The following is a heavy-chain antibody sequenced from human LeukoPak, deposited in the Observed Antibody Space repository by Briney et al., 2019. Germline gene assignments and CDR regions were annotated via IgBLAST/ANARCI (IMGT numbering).Heavy chain of an antibody. CDR3: AREPTTLNGYSVSRRHHYFDH. CDR2: IWYDGSNI. J-gene: IGHJ4*02. D-gene: IGHD5-24*01. Sequence: GGSLRLSCAASGFTVSSNYMSWVRQAPGKGLEWVAVIWYDGSNINYGDSVKGRFAISRDNSRNTLYLQMNSLRAEDTALYYCAREPTTLNGYSVSRRHHYFDHWGQEALVIVSS. V-gene: IGHV3-33*08. CDR1: GFTVSSNY.